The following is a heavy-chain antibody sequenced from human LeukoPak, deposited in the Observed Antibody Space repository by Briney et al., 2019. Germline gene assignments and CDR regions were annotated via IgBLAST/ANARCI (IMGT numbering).Heavy chain of an antibody. D-gene: IGHD2-2*01. CDR3: ARDFRVPAAINYYYYYMDV. CDR2: ISYDGSNK. CDR1: GFTFSSYG. V-gene: IGHV3-30*03. J-gene: IGHJ6*03. Sequence: GGSLRLSCAASGFTFSSYGMHWVRQAPGKGLEWVAVISYDGSNKYYADSVKGRFTISRDNSKNTLYLQMNSLRAEDTAVYYCARDFRVPAAINYYYYYMDVWVKGTTVTVSS.